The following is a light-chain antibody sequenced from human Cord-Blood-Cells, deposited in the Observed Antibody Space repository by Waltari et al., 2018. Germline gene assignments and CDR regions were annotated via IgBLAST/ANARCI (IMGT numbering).Light chain of an antibody. CDR3: QAWDSSTAV. J-gene: IGLJ1*01. Sequence: SYELTQPPSVSVSPGQTASITCSGDKLGGKYVCWYQQKPGQSPVLVIYQDSKRPSGIPERFSGSNSGNTATLTISGTQAMDEADYYCQAWDSSTAVFGTGTKVTVL. CDR1: KLGGKY. V-gene: IGLV3-1*01. CDR2: QDS.